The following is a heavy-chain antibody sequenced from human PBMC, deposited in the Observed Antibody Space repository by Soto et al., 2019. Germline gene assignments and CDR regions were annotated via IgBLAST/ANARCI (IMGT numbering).Heavy chain of an antibody. CDR2: ISGSGGST. CDR3: ANKRVTDRYYYYYGMDV. J-gene: IGHJ6*02. V-gene: IGHV3-23*01. Sequence: GGSLRLSCAASGFTFSSYAMSWVRQAPGKGLEWVSAISGSGGSTYYADSVKGRFTISRDNSKNTLYLQMNSLRAEDTAVYYCANKRVTDRYYYYYGMDVWGQGTTVTVS. CDR1: GFTFSSYA. D-gene: IGHD4-4*01.